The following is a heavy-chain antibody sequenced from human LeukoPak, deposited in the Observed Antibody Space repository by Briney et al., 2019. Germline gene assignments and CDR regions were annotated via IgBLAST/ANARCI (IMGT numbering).Heavy chain of an antibody. J-gene: IGHJ6*03. CDR2: IYYSGST. V-gene: IGHV4-39*01. CDR3: ASVRRGFGESSKYYSYYYMDI. CDR1: GGSISSSSYY. D-gene: IGHD3-10*01. Sequence: TSETLSLTCTVSGGSISSSSYYWGWIRQPPGKGLEWIGSIYYSGSTYYNPSLKSRVTISVDTSKNQFSLKLSAVTAADTAVYFCASVRRGFGESSKYYSYYYMDIWGNGTTVTISS.